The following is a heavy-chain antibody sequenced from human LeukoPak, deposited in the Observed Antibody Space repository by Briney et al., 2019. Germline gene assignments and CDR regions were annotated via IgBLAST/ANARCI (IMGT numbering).Heavy chain of an antibody. CDR2: MSGSGGTT. CDR3: AKGGEERGYYYYYMDV. V-gene: IGHV3-23*01. D-gene: IGHD1-1*01. CDR1: GFSFRYYG. J-gene: IGHJ6*03. Sequence: GGSLRLSCAASGFSFRYYGMSWVRQAPGKGLEWVSAMSGSGGTTYYADSVKGRFTISRDNSKSTLYLQMTSLRAEDTAVYYCAKGGEERGYYYYYMDVWGKGTTVTVSS.